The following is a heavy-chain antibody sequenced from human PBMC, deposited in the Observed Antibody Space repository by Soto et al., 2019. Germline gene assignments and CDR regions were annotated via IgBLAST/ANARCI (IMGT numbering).Heavy chain of an antibody. Sequence: ASLKVSCKASGYTFTGYYMHWVRQAPGQGLEWMGWINPNSGGTNYAQKFQGRVTMTRDTSISTAYMELSRLRSDDTAVYYCARVVAGAGTEAFDIWGQGTMVTVSS. CDR2: INPNSGGT. J-gene: IGHJ3*02. CDR3: ARVVAGAGTEAFDI. CDR1: GYTFTGYY. D-gene: IGHD6-19*01. V-gene: IGHV1-2*02.